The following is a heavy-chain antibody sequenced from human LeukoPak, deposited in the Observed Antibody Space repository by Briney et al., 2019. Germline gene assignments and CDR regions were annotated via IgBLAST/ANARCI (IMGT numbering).Heavy chain of an antibody. J-gene: IGHJ4*02. Sequence: GESLKISCKASGYRFTSYWIGWVRQMPGKGLEWMGMIYPGDSEVRYGSAFQGQVTISADKSVNTAYLQWSSLKASDTAIYYCATEIGSGWFYDYWGQGTLVTVSS. CDR2: IYPGDSEV. D-gene: IGHD6-19*01. CDR1: GYRFTSYW. CDR3: ATEIGSGWFYDY. V-gene: IGHV5-51*01.